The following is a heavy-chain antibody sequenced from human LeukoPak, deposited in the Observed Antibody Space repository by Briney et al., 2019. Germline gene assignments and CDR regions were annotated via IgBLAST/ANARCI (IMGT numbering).Heavy chain of an antibody. D-gene: IGHD3-10*01. CDR3: AKDHPSYYYGSGIDY. Sequence: GGSLRLSCVASGFTFDYSAFHWVRQAPGKGLEWVSGIGFSTNNVDYADSVKGRFTISRDNAKNSLYLQMNSLRAEDTALYYCAKDHPSYYYGSGIDYWGQGTLVTVSS. CDR2: IGFSTNNV. J-gene: IGHJ4*02. CDR1: GFTFDYSA. V-gene: IGHV3-9*01.